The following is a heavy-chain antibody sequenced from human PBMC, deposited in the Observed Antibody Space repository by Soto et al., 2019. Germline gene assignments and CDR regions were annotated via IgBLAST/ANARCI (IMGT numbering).Heavy chain of an antibody. CDR2: ISGSGGST. V-gene: IGHV3-23*01. CDR3: AKGKVAARYYYYYGMDV. Sequence: VGSLRLSCAASGFTFSSYAMSWVRQAPGKGLEWVSAISGSGGSTYYADSVKGRFTISRDNSKNTLYLQMNSLRAEDTAVYYCAKGKVAARYYYYYGMDVWGQGTTVTVSS. D-gene: IGHD6-25*01. CDR1: GFTFSSYA. J-gene: IGHJ6*02.